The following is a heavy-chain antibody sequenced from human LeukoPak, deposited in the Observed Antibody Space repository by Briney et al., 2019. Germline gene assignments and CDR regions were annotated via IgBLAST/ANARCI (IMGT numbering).Heavy chain of an antibody. J-gene: IGHJ4*02. V-gene: IGHV4-61*02. CDR3: ASGSSSWYVGY. Sequence: SETLSLTCTVSGGSISSGSYYWSWIRQPAGKGLEWIGRIYTSGSTNYNPSLKSRVTISVDTSKNQFSLKLSSVTAADTAVYYCASGSSSWYVGYWGQGTLVTVSS. CDR2: IYTSGST. CDR1: GGSISSGSYY. D-gene: IGHD6-13*01.